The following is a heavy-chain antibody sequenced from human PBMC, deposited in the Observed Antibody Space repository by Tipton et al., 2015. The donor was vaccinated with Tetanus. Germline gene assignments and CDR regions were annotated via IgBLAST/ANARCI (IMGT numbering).Heavy chain of an antibody. CDR2: ISGDGGST. Sequence: GSLRLSCVASGFSFSNYAMSWVRQAPVEGLEWVSAISGDGGSTYYLGSVRGRFTISRDNFKNTVYLQLNSLRDEDTATYYCARDNVSDAATIPFDYWGQGTLVTVSS. D-gene: IGHD5-24*01. V-gene: IGHV3-23*01. CDR3: ARDNVSDAATIPFDY. CDR1: GFSFSNYA. J-gene: IGHJ4*02.